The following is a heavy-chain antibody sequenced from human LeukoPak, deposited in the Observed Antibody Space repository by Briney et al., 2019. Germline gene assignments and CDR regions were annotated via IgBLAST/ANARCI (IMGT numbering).Heavy chain of an antibody. Sequence: PGGSLRLSCVVSGFTFSNAWMNWVRQAPGKGLEWAGRLKSETDGGTTDYAAPVKGRFTISRDDSKNSLYLQMDGLKTEDTAAYYCTTEFGFYWGQGTLVTVSS. CDR2: LKSETDGGTT. CDR1: GFTFSNAW. J-gene: IGHJ4*02. CDR3: TTEFGFY. D-gene: IGHD3-10*01. V-gene: IGHV3-15*07.